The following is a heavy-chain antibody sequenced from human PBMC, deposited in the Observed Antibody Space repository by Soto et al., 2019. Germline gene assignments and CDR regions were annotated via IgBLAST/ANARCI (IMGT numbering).Heavy chain of an antibody. Sequence: SETLSLTCAVYGGSFSGYYWSWIRQPPGKGLEWIGEINHSGSTNYNPSLKSRVTISVDTSKNQFSLKLSSVTAADTAVYYCARGSRDGIAARPGYYYYGMDVWGQGTTVTVSS. D-gene: IGHD6-6*01. V-gene: IGHV4-34*01. CDR1: GGSFSGYY. CDR2: INHSGST. J-gene: IGHJ6*02. CDR3: ARGSRDGIAARPGYYYYGMDV.